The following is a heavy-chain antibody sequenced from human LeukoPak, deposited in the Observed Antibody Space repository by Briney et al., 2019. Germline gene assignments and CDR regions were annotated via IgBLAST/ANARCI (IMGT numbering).Heavy chain of an antibody. D-gene: IGHD1-14*01. CDR3: ARDDGPGDFDF. CDR1: GGSISGFY. J-gene: IGHJ4*02. CDR2: IYSSGST. Sequence: SETLSLTCTVSGGSISGFYWSWIRQPAGKGLQWIGRIYSSGSTDFNPSLKSRVAMSVDTSKNHFSLKLNSVTAADTAVYYCARDDGPGDFDFGGQGTLVTVSS. V-gene: IGHV4-4*07.